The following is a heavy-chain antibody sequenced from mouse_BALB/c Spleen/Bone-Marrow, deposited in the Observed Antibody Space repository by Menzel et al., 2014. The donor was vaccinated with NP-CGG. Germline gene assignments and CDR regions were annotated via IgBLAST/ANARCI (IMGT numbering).Heavy chain of an antibody. CDR2: MFPRTGAT. Sequence: VQLQQSGAELVKHGASVKLSCKTSGYTFTSYWIQWVKQRPGQGLGWIGEMFPRTGATYYNERFRGRATLTIDTSSSTAYMRLSSLTSEDSAVYFCARRDYDYDYYSMDSWGPETSVT. J-gene: IGHJ4*01. CDR1: GYTFTSYW. D-gene: IGHD2-4*01. V-gene: IGHV1S132*01. CDR3: ARRDYDYDYYSMDS.